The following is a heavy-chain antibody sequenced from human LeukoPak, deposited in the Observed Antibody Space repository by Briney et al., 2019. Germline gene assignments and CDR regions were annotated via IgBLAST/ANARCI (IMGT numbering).Heavy chain of an antibody. CDR3: GRDRVGVVPAAIPVMDYYYYMDV. CDR2: IYTSGNT. J-gene: IGHJ6*03. V-gene: IGHV4-4*07. D-gene: IGHD2-2*02. CDR1: GGSISSYY. Sequence: SETLSLTCTVSGGSISSYYWSWVRQPAGKGLEWIGRIYTSGNTNYNTSLKSRVTMSVDTSKNQFSLKLSSVTAADTAVYYCGRDRVGVVPAAIPVMDYYYYMDVWGKGTTVTVSS.